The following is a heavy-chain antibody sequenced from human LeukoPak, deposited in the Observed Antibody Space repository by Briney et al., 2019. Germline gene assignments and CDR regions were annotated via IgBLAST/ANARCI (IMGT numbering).Heavy chain of an antibody. J-gene: IGHJ5*02. CDR2: IIPIFGTA. Sequence: SVKVSCKASGGTFSSYAISWVRQAPGQGLEWMGGIIPIFGTANYAQKFQGRVTITADESTSTAYMELSSLRSEDTAVYYCARDRARIWFGELSGFDPWGQGTLVTVSS. CDR3: ARDRARIWFGELSGFDP. D-gene: IGHD3-10*01. V-gene: IGHV1-69*13. CDR1: GGTFSSYA.